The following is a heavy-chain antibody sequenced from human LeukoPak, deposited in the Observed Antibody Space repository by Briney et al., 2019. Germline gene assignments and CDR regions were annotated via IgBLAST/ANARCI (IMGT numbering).Heavy chain of an antibody. D-gene: IGHD2-21*02. V-gene: IGHV1-24*01. CDR3: ATDNYEDVVTAIYY. Sequence: GASVKVSCKVSGYTLTELSMHWVRQAPGKGLEWMGGFDPEDGETIYAQKFQGRVTMTEDTSTDTAYMELSSLRSEDTAVYYCATDNYEDVVTAIYYWGQGTLVTVSS. CDR1: GYTLTELS. J-gene: IGHJ4*02. CDR2: FDPEDGET.